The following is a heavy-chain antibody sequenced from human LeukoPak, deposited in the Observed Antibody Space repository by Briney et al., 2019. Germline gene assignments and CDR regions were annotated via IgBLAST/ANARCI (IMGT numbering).Heavy chain of an antibody. V-gene: IGHV1-69*04. J-gene: IGHJ4*02. Sequence: SVKVSCKASGGTFSSYAISWVRQAPGQGLEWMGRIIPILGIANYAQKFQGRVTITADKSTSTAYMELSSPRSEDTAVYYCARDKPGASAGRNWGQGTLVTVSS. CDR2: IIPILGIA. CDR3: ARDKPGASAGRN. D-gene: IGHD6-13*01. CDR1: GGTFSSYA.